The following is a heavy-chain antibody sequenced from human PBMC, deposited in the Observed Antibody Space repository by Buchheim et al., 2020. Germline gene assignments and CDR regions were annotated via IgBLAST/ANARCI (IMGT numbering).Heavy chain of an antibody. Sequence: EVQLVESGGGLVKPGGSLRLSCAASGFTFSDAWLTWVRQAPGKGLEWVARIKTKTEGVTTDYAPSVKDRFTISRDDSGNTLFLQMNSLKNEDTAVYFCATDLGSSIWTHNGYWGHGTL. CDR2: IKTKTEGVTT. J-gene: IGHJ4*01. CDR1: GFTFSDAW. D-gene: IGHD1-26*01. V-gene: IGHV3-15*01. CDR3: ATDLGSSIWTHNGY.